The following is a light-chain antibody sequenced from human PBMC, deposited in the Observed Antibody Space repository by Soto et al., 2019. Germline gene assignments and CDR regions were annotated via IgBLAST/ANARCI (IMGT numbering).Light chain of an antibody. V-gene: IGLV2-14*03. J-gene: IGLJ3*02. CDR2: DVS. Sequence: QSALTQPASVSGSPGQSITISCTGTSSDVGGYNYVSWYQQHPGKAPKLMIYDVSNRPSGVSNRFSGSKSGNAASLTISGLQAEDEADYYCSSSAGRSKRVFGGGTKLTVL. CDR1: SSDVGGYNY. CDR3: SSSAGRSKRV.